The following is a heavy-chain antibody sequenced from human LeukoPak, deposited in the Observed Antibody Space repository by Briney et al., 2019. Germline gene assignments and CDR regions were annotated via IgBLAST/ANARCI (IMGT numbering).Heavy chain of an antibody. Sequence: GGSLRLSCAVSGFTFSSYSMNWVRQAPGKGLEWVSYISSSSSTIYYADSVKGRFTISRDNAKNSLYLQMNSLRAEDTAVYYCARGYIDDTSGYYIEYFQHWGQGTLVTVSS. CDR2: ISSSSSTI. J-gene: IGHJ1*01. CDR1: GFTFSSYS. CDR3: ARGYIDDTSGYYIEYFQH. V-gene: IGHV3-48*01. D-gene: IGHD3-22*01.